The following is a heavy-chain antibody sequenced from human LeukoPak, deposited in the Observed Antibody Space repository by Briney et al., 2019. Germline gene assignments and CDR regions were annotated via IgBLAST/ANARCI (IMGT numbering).Heavy chain of an antibody. CDR1: GFTFSSYG. Sequence: GGSLRLSCAASGFTFSSYGMHWVRQAPGRGLEWVAFIRYDASNKYYADSVKGRFTISRGNSKNTLYLQMNSLRAEDTAVYYCARQSSGLNFDYWGQGTLVTVSS. CDR3: ARQSSGLNFDY. D-gene: IGHD6-19*01. CDR2: IRYDASNK. J-gene: IGHJ4*02. V-gene: IGHV3-30*02.